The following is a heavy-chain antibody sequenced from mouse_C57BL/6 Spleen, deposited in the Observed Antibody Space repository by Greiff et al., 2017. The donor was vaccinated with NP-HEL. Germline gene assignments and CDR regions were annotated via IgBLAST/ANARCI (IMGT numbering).Heavy chain of an antibody. CDR1: GYTFTSYW. V-gene: IGHV1-53*01. D-gene: IGHD2-13*01. J-gene: IGHJ3*01. CDR3: ARYYCDYPWYSY. CDR2: LNPSNGGT. Sequence: VQLQQPGTELVKPGASVKMSCKASGYTFTSYWMHWVKQRPGQGLEWIGNLNPSNGGTKYNQKFKSKATLTVDKSSSTAYMQLRSLTSADSAVYYCARYYCDYPWYSYWGQGTLVTVSA.